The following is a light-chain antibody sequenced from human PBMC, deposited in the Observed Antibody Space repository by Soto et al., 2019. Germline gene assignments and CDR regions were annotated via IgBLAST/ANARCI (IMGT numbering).Light chain of an antibody. CDR1: QSVSNNY. J-gene: IGKJ1*01. Sequence: TVLKQCPGTQSLCQGERATRSGGASQSVSNNYLAWYQQKPGQAPRLLIYGASNRATGIPDRFSGSGSGTDFTLPITRLEIEQLAVYSCRQYGRSGTLGPGTEVDIK. CDR2: GAS. V-gene: IGKV3-20*01. CDR3: RQYGRSGT.